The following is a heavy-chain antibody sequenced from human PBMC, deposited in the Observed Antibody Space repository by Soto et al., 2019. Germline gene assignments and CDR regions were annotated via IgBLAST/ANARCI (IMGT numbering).Heavy chain of an antibody. D-gene: IGHD1-26*01. Sequence: ASVKVSCKASGYTFSHYGIGWVRQAPGQGLEWMGWISAYNGNRHFAEGLRGRITTTTNTTTSTADMELRSLSSDDTAVHYCARGGQECSNSGCGYIYDGMDVWGQGTTVTVSS. CDR1: GYTFSHYG. V-gene: IGHV1-18*01. CDR2: ISAYNGNR. J-gene: IGHJ6*02. CDR3: ARGGQECSNSGCGYIYDGMDV.